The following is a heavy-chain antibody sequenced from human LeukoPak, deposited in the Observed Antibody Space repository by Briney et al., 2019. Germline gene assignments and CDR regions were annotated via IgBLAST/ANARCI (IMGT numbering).Heavy chain of an antibody. D-gene: IGHD3-10*01. CDR2: IYYSGST. J-gene: IGHJ5*02. Sequence: SETLSLTCTVSGGSISSSSYYWGWIRQPPGKGLEWIGSIYYSGSTYYNPSLKSRVTISVDTSKNQFSLKLSSVTAADTAVYYCARQIYPGSGSPWFDPWGQGTLVTVSS. CDR3: ARQIYPGSGSPWFDP. V-gene: IGHV4-39*01. CDR1: GGSISSSSYY.